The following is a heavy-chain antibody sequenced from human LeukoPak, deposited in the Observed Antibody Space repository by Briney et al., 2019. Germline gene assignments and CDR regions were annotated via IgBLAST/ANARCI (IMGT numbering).Heavy chain of an antibody. V-gene: IGHV4-34*01. Sequence: PSETLSLTCAVYGGSFSGYYWSWIRQPPGKGLEWIGEINHSGSTNYNPSLKSRGTISVDTSKNQFSLKLSSVTAADTAVYYCARVRSGSYYYLRAFDIWGQGTMVTVSS. CDR2: INHSGST. CDR3: ARVRSGSYYYLRAFDI. D-gene: IGHD1-26*01. J-gene: IGHJ3*02. CDR1: GGSFSGYY.